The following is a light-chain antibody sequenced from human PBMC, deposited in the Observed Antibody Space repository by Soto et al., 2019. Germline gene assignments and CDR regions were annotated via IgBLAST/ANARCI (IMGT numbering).Light chain of an antibody. CDR2: DDS. V-gene: IGLV3-21*02. CDR3: QVWDVSTVHYV. J-gene: IGLJ1*01. CDR1: NIGSKT. Sequence: SYELTHPPSMSVAPGQTARITCGGNNIGSKTVHWYQQKAGQAPVLVVYDDSDRPSGIPERFSGSNSGNTATLTISRVEAGDEADYYCQVWDVSTVHYVFGTGTKVTXL.